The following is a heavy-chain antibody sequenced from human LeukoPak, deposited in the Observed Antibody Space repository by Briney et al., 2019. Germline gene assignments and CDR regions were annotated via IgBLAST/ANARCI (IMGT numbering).Heavy chain of an antibody. CDR1: GFTFSSYG. CDR3: ARDPYSSSSRSGDY. V-gene: IGHV3-33*01. J-gene: IGHJ4*02. CDR2: IWYDGRNK. Sequence: PGGSLRLSCAASGFTFSSYGMHWVRQAPGKGLEWVAVIWYDGRNKHYADSVKGRFTISRDNARNTLFLQMNSLRAEDTAVYYCARDPYSSSSRSGDYWGQGTLVTVSS. D-gene: IGHD6-13*01.